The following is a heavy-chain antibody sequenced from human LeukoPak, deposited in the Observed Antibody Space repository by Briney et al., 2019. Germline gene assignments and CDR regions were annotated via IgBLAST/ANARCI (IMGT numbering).Heavy chain of an antibody. V-gene: IGHV1-18*01. CDR1: GGTFSSYA. Sequence: ASVKVSCKASGGTFSSYAISWVRQAPGQGLEWMGWINPYNGHTNYGQKFQAGVTMTTDTSTSTAYLELRSLRFDDTAVYYCGRGGRAIDYWGQGTLVTVSS. D-gene: IGHD3-10*01. CDR2: INPYNGHT. J-gene: IGHJ4*02. CDR3: GRGGRAIDY.